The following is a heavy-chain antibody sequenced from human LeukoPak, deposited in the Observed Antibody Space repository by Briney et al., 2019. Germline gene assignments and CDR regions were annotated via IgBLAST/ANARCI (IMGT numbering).Heavy chain of an antibody. CDR3: AKDGLSGDWGYFDY. Sequence: QPGRSLRLSCAASGFPFSSYGMHWVRRAPGKGLEWVAVIWYDGSNKYYADSVKGRFTISRDNSKNTLYLQMNSLRAEDTAVYYCAKDGLSGDWGYFDYWGQGTLVTVSS. CDR1: GFPFSSYG. CDR2: IWYDGSNK. D-gene: IGHD2-21*02. J-gene: IGHJ4*02. V-gene: IGHV3-33*06.